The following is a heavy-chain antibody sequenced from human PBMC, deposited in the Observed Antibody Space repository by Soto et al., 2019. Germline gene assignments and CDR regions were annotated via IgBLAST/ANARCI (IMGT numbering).Heavy chain of an antibody. CDR2: ISGSGETI. CDR3: ARDSTDYYDSSSYCDY. D-gene: IGHD3-22*01. J-gene: IGHJ4*02. V-gene: IGHV3-48*02. Sequence: EVQLVESGGGLVQPGGSQRLSCAASGFSFSSYNMHWVRQAPGKGLEWISYISGSGETIYYADSVKGRFTISRDNGKNXLYLQMNSLRDEDTAVYYCARDSTDYYDSSSYCDYWGQGTLVTVAS. CDR1: GFSFSSYN.